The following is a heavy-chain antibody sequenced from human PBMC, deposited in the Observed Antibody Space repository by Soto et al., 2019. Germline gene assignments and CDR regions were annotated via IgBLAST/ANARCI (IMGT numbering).Heavy chain of an antibody. CDR1: GFIVSSNY. V-gene: IGHV3-66*01. Sequence: EVQLVESGGGLVQPGGSLRLSCAASGFIVSSNYMSWVRQAPGKGLEWVSVIYSGGSTYYADSVKGRFTISRDNSKNTLYLQMNSLRAEDTAVYYCATGKRVTTSAFDIWGQGTMVTVSS. D-gene: IGHD2-21*02. CDR3: ATGKRVTTSAFDI. J-gene: IGHJ3*02. CDR2: IYSGGST.